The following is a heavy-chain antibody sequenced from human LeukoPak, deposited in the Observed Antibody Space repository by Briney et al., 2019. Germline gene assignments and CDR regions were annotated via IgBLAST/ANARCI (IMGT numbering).Heavy chain of an antibody. V-gene: IGHV1-69*13. CDR3: ARGECGGDCYSLSDYYYYMDV. CDR2: IIPIFGTA. J-gene: IGHJ6*03. CDR1: GYTFTSYY. D-gene: IGHD2-21*02. Sequence: SVKVSCKASGYTFTSYYMHWVRQAPGQGLEWMGGIIPIFGTANYAQKFQGRVTITADEYTSTAYMELSSLRSEDTAVYYCARGECGGDCYSLSDYYYYMDVWGKGTTVTISS.